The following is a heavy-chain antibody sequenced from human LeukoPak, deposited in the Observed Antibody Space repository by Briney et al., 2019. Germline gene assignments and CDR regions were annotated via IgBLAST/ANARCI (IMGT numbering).Heavy chain of an antibody. CDR3: AKDSPMVRTIDY. CDR2: ISGSGGRT. D-gene: IGHD3-10*01. V-gene: IGHV3-23*01. Sequence: GGSLRLSCAASGFTFSRYAMSWVRQAPGKGRDWFSAISGSGGRTYYADSVKGRFTISRDNSKNTLYLHMNRLRAEDTAVYYCAKDSPMVRTIDYWGQGTLVTVSS. CDR1: GFTFSRYA. J-gene: IGHJ4*02.